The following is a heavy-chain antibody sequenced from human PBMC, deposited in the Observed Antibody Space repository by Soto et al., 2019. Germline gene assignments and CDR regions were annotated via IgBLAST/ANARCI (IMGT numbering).Heavy chain of an antibody. CDR1: GFTFSSYG. V-gene: IGHV3-23*01. CDR3: AKASAPGGTYFPLWF. CDR2: ISGSGGST. D-gene: IGHD1-26*01. J-gene: IGHJ4*02. Sequence: PGGALRLSCAASGFTFSSYGMSLVRQAPGKGLEWVSSISGSGGSTYYADSVKGRFTISRDNSKNTLYLQMNSLRAGDTAVYYCAKASAPGGTYFPLWFWGQGTLVTVSS.